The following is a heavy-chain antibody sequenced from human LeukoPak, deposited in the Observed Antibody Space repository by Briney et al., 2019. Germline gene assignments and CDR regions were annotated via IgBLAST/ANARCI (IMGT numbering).Heavy chain of an antibody. CDR2: ISSSSSYI. Sequence: GGSLRLSCAASGFTFSSYSMNWVRQAPGKGLEWVSSISSSSSYIYYADSVKGRSTISRDNAKNSLYLQMNSLRAEDTAVYYCARDRRFYGMDVWGQGTTVTVSS. J-gene: IGHJ6*02. V-gene: IGHV3-21*01. CDR1: GFTFSSYS. CDR3: ARDRRFYGMDV.